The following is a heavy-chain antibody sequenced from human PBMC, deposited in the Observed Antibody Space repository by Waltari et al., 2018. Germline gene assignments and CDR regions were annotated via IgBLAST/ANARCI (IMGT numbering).Heavy chain of an antibody. CDR2: LYCGGRT. V-gene: IGHV3-66*02. J-gene: IGHJ5*02. CDR1: GFTVSSNY. D-gene: IGHD6-13*01. Sequence: EVQLVESGGGWGEPGGSLRLSCAGSGFTVSSNYMSWVRQAPGEGPEWFSVLYCGGRTDDADSVKSRLTISRDNSKNALYLQMNSLRAEDTAVYYCARDSSSWYGNWFDPCGQGTLVTVSS. CDR3: ARDSSSWYGNWFDP.